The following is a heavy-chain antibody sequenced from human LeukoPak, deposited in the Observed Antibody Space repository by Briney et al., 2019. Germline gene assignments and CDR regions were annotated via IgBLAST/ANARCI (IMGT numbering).Heavy chain of an antibody. CDR2: FDPEDGET. V-gene: IGHV1-24*01. Sequence: ASVKVSCKVSGYTLTELSMHWVRQAPGKGLEWMGGFDPEDGETIYAQKFQGRVTMTEDTSTDTAYMELSSLRSEDTAVYYCATALGIAAAGWTWGQGTLVTVSS. J-gene: IGHJ4*02. CDR3: ATALGIAAAGWT. D-gene: IGHD6-13*01. CDR1: GYTLTELS.